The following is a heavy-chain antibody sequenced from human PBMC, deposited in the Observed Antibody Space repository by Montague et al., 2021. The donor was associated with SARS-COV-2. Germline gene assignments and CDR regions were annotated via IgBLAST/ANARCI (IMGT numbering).Heavy chain of an antibody. V-gene: IGHV4-34*01. CDR1: GGSFSGYF. Sequence: SETLSLTCAIYGGSFSGYFWSWIRQSPGKGLEWIGEISYTGHTRYNPSPQSRVSISGDSSESQFSLTLTSVTAADTAVYYCARSHYSVSWCPDWGQGTLVTVSS. D-gene: IGHD5/OR15-5a*01. CDR2: ISYTGHT. CDR3: ARSHYSVSWCPD. J-gene: IGHJ4*02.